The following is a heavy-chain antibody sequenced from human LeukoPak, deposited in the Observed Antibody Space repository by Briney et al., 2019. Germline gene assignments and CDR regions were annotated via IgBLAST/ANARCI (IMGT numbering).Heavy chain of an antibody. J-gene: IGHJ3*02. CDR3: AKDLYSSGWYRRSVAFDI. Sequence: GGSLRLSCAASGFTFSDFAMIWVRQPPGKGLEWVSSTFQGGGEIHYADSVRGRFTISRDNSKNTLYLQMNSLRAEDTAVYYCAKDLYSSGWYRRSVAFDIWGQGTMVTVSS. CDR1: GFTFSDFA. V-gene: IGHV3-23*01. D-gene: IGHD6-19*01. CDR2: TFQGGGEI.